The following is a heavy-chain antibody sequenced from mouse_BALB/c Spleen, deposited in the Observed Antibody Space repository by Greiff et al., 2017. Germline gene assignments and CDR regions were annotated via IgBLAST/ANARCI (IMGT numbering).Heavy chain of an antibody. CDR1: GYTFTSYW. CDR3: ARDYGNSVAY. CDR2: IDPSDSET. J-gene: IGHJ3*01. D-gene: IGHD1-1*01. Sequence: QVQLQQPGAELVKPGAPVKLSCRASGYTFTSYWMNWVKQRPGRGLEWIGRIDPSDSETHYNQKFKDKATLTVDKSSSTAYIQLRSLTSEDSAVYYCARDYGNSVAYWGQGTLVTVSA. V-gene: IGHV1-69*02.